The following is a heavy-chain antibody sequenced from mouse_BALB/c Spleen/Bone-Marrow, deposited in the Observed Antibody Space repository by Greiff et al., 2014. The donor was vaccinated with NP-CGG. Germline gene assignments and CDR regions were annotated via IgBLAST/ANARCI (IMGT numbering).Heavy chain of an antibody. J-gene: IGHJ4*01. CDR1: GFSLNSYG. CDR2: IWSDGST. D-gene: IGHD2-2*01. V-gene: IGHV2-6-2*01. Sequence: VKLMESGPDLVAPSQSLSITCTVSGFSLNSYGVHWVCQPPGKGLEWLGVIWSDGSTTYNSALKSRLSISKDNSKSQLFLKMNSLQTDDTAMYYCARHERGYPYAMDYWGQGTSVTVSS. CDR3: ARHERGYPYAMDY.